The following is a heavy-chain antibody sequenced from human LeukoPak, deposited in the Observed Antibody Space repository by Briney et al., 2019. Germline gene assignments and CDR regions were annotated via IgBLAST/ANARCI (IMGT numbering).Heavy chain of an antibody. CDR3: ARDSYGGNWSLGF. Sequence: ASVKVSCKASGYTFTGYYMHWVRQAPGQGLEWMGWINPNSGGTNYAQRFQGRVTMTRDTSISTAYIELNRLRSDDTAVYYCARDSYGGNWSLGFWGQGTLVTVSS. V-gene: IGHV1-2*02. D-gene: IGHD4-23*01. CDR1: GYTFTGYY. CDR2: INPNSGGT. J-gene: IGHJ4*02.